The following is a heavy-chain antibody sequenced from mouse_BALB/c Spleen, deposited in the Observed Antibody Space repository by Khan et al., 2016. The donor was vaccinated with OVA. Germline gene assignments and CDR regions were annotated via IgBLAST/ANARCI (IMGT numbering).Heavy chain of an antibody. J-gene: IGHJ4*01. CDR1: GFTFSSYG. D-gene: IGHD1-2*01. CDR2: ISSGGTYT. V-gene: IGHV5-6*01. CDR3: VRCITTATGDYYGMDY. Sequence: EVELVESGGDLVKPGGSLKLSCAASGFTFSSYGMSWVRQTPDKRLEWVATISSGGTYTYYPDSVKGRFTISRDNAKNTLYLQMSSLKSEDTAMYYCVRCITTATGDYYGMDYWGQGTSVTVSS.